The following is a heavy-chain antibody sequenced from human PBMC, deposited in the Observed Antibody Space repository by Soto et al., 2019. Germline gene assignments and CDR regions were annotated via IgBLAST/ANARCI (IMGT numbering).Heavy chain of an antibody. CDR1: GFTFSDYY. V-gene: IGHV3-11*03. CDR3: ARTSDTTWPYDY. CDR2: TSSSSTYT. Sequence: PGGSLRLSCAASGFTFSDYYMSWIRQAPGKGLEWVSYTSSSSTYTNYADYVKGRFTISRDNAKNSLYLQMNSLRAEDTAVYYCARTSDTTWPYDYWGQGTLVTVSS. J-gene: IGHJ4*02.